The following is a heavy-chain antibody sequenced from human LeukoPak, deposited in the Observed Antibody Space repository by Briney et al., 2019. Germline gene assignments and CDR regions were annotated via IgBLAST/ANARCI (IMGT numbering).Heavy chain of an antibody. Sequence: ASVKVSCKASGYTFTGYYMHWVRQAPGQGLEWMGWINPNSGGTNYAQKFQGRVTMTRDTSISTAYMELRSLRSDDTAVYYCARDRGRTVVTPGPSSSDYWGQGTLVTVSS. CDR1: GYTFTGYY. J-gene: IGHJ4*02. V-gene: IGHV1-2*02. D-gene: IGHD4-23*01. CDR3: ARDRGRTVVTPGPSSSDY. CDR2: INPNSGGT.